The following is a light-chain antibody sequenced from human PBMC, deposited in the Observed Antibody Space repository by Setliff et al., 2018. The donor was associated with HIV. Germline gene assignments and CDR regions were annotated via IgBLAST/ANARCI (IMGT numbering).Light chain of an antibody. CDR2: RNN. CDR1: SSNIGINY. V-gene: IGLV1-47*01. J-gene: IGLJ1*01. Sequence: VLTQPPSASGTPGQRVTISCSGSSSNIGINYVYWYQQLPGTAPKLLIYRNNQRPSGVPDRFSGSKSGTSASLAISGLRSEDEADYYCAAWDDSLSGQVFGTGTKV. CDR3: AAWDDSLSGQV.